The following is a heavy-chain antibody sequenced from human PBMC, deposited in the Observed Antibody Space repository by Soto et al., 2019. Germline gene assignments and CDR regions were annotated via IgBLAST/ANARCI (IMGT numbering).Heavy chain of an antibody. D-gene: IGHD2-15*01. J-gene: IGHJ6*02. CDR2: TYYRSRWYS. Sequence: SQTLSLTCVISGDSVSCSRVAWNWVRQSPSRGLEWLGRTYYRSRWYSDFAVSVRGRIVINADTSKNQFSLQLNSVTLEDTAVYFCARAEEDSDYYYYGLDVWGQGTTVTVS. CDR1: GDSVSCSRVA. V-gene: IGHV6-1*01. CDR3: ARAEEDSDYYYYGLDV.